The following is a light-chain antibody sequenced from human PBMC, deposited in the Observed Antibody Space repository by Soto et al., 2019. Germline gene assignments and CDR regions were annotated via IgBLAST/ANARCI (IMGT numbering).Light chain of an antibody. V-gene: IGKV3-20*01. J-gene: IGKJ1*01. CDR3: KQYGSSLTWP. CDR1: QSVSSSY. CDR2: GAS. Sequence: GLTQSPGTLSLSPGERATLSCMASQSVSSSYLAWYQQKPGQAPRLLIYGASSRATGIPDRFSGSGSGTDFTLTISRLEPEDFAVYYCKQYGSSLTWPFGQGTMVDIK.